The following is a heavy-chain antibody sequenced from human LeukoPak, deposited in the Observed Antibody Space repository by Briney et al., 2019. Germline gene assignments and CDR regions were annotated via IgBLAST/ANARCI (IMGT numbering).Heavy chain of an antibody. CDR1: GYTFTDYY. J-gene: IGHJ4*02. Sequence: ASVKVSCKASGYTFTDYYLHWVRQAPGQGLEWMGWINPKSGGTNSAQEFQGRVTMTRDTSISTAYMELSRLTSDDTAVYYCARVAVSFWSGLDYWGQGTLVTVSS. D-gene: IGHD3-3*01. CDR3: ARVAVSFWSGLDY. V-gene: IGHV1-2*02. CDR2: INPKSGGT.